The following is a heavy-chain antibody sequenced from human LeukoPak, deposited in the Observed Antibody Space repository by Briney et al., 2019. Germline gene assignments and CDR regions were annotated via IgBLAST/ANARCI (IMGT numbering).Heavy chain of an antibody. CDR1: GFTFNNYV. V-gene: IGHV3-21*01. CDR2: ISSSSSYI. D-gene: IGHD3-22*01. CDR3: ARDLITMIYYGMDV. Sequence: GGSLRLSCVVSGFTFNNYVMNWVRQAPGKGLEWVSSISSSSSYIYYADSVKGRFTISRDNAKNSLYLQMNSLRAEDTAVYYCARDLITMIYYGMDVWGQGTTVTVSS. J-gene: IGHJ6*02.